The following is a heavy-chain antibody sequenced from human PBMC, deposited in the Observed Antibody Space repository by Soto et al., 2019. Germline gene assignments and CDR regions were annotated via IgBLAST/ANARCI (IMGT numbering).Heavy chain of an antibody. Sequence: QVQLQESGPGLVKTSETLSVTCSVSGDSIRDYYWSWIRQPAGKGLEWIGRMYISGSTNYNRSLKSRVTMSADTSANHLSLTLRSVTAADTAIYYCARMYNSGFYRPEGDYYFYGMDVWGQGTTVTVSS. D-gene: IGHD5-12*01. CDR3: ARMYNSGFYRPEGDYYFYGMDV. V-gene: IGHV4-4*07. CDR2: MYISGST. CDR1: GDSIRDYY. J-gene: IGHJ6*02.